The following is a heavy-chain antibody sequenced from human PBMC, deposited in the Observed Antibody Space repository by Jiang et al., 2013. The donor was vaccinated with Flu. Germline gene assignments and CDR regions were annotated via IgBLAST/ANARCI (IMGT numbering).Heavy chain of an antibody. Sequence: GATVKVSCKASGFTFTDFYFHWVRQAPGQGLEWMGWINPNGTDTNYAQKFQGRVTMSTDTSTDTAHLELTSLRSDDTAVYFCARVFVVRGVMRFDPWGQGTLVTVSS. CDR3: ARVFVVRGVMRFDP. D-gene: IGHD3-10*01. V-gene: IGHV1-2*02. CDR1: GFTFTDFY. J-gene: IGHJ5*02. CDR2: INPNGTDT.